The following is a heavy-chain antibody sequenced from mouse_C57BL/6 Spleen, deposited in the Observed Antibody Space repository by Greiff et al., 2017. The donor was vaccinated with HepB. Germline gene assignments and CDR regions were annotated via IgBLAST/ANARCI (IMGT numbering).Heavy chain of an antibody. CDR2: IRLKSDNYAT. CDR3: TGGGRWFAY. D-gene: IGHD3-3*01. J-gene: IGHJ3*01. CDR1: GFTFSNYW. Sequence: VQLKESGGGLVQPGGSMKLSCVASGFTFSNYWMNWVRQSPEKGLEWVAQIRLKSDNYATHYAESVKGRFTISRDDSKSSVYLQMNNLRAEGTGIYYCTGGGRWFAYWGQGTLVTVSA. V-gene: IGHV6-3*01.